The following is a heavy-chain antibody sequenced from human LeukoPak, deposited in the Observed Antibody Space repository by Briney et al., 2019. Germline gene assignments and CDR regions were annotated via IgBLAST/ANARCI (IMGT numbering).Heavy chain of an antibody. Sequence: PGGSLRLSCVASGFTFEDYAMNWVRQVPGKGLEWVSGISWNSGSIGYAASVKGRFSISRDNAKNSLFLQMNTLRLEDTAVYFCTRLPRKYYYGSGSYSDSWGQGTLVIVSS. J-gene: IGHJ4*02. CDR1: GFTFEDYA. CDR3: TRLPRKYYYGSGSYSDS. CDR2: ISWNSGSI. D-gene: IGHD3-10*01. V-gene: IGHV3-9*01.